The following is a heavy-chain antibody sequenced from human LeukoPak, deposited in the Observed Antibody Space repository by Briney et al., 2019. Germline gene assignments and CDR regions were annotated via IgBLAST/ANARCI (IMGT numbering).Heavy chain of an antibody. CDR2: IYYSGST. CDR1: GGSISSGGYY. D-gene: IGHD3-3*01. J-gene: IGHJ6*02. V-gene: IGHV4-31*03. CDR3: AVEYYDFWSGRSTNYGMDV. Sequence: SETLSLTCTVSGGSISSGGYYWSWIRQHPGKGLEWIGYIYYSGSTYYNPSLKSRVTISVDTSKNQFSLKLSSVTAADTAVYYCAVEYYDFWSGRSTNYGMDVWGQGTTVTVSS.